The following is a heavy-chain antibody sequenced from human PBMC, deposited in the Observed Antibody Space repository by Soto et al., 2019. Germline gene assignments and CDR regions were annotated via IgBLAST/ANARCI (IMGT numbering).Heavy chain of an antibody. CDR1: GGSISSSSYY. Sequence: QLQLQESGPGLVKPSETLSLTCTVSGGSISSSSYYWGWIRQPPGKGLEWIGSIYYSGSTYYNPSLKSRVTISIDTSKNQFSLKLSSVTAADTAVYYCARHVKESYNWFDPWGQGTLVTVSS. CDR3: ARHVKESYNWFDP. CDR2: IYYSGST. J-gene: IGHJ5*02. V-gene: IGHV4-39*01.